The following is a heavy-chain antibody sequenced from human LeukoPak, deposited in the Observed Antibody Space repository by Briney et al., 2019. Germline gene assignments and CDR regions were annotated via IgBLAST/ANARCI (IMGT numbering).Heavy chain of an antibody. D-gene: IGHD3-22*01. Sequence: GKSLRLSCAASGFIFSTYSMHWVRQAPGKGLEWVAVISYDGANKYYGDSVKGRFTISRDNSRNTLYLQMNSLRDDDAAVYYCARGGLVVVETPCFDQWGQGTLVAVSS. CDR3: ARGGLVVVETPCFDQ. CDR2: ISYDGANK. V-gene: IGHV3-30-3*01. CDR1: GFIFSTYS. J-gene: IGHJ4*02.